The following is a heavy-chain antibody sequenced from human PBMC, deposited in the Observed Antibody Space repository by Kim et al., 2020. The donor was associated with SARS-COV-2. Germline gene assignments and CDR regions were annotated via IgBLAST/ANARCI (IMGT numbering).Heavy chain of an antibody. CDR2: INHSGST. J-gene: IGHJ4*02. Sequence: SETLSLTCAVYGGSFSGYYWSWIRQPPGKGLEWIGEINHSGSTNYNPSLKSRVTISVDTSKNQFSLKLSSVTAADTAVYYCARDPDGTRSDYWGQGTLVTVSS. CDR3: ARDPDGTRSDY. CDR1: GGSFSGYY. V-gene: IGHV4-34*01. D-gene: IGHD1-1*01.